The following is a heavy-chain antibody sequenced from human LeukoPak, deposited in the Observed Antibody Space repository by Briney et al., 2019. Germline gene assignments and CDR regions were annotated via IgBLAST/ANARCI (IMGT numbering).Heavy chain of an antibody. CDR3: VQEPIAAAGSDAFDI. V-gene: IGHV4-34*01. CDR2: INHSGST. CDR1: GGSFSGYY. J-gene: IGHJ3*02. D-gene: IGHD6-13*01. Sequence: PSETLSLTCAVYGGSFSGYYWSWIRQPPGKGLEWIGEINHSGSTNYNPSLKSRVTISVDTSKNQFSLKLSSVTAADTAVYYCVQEPIAAAGSDAFDIWGQGTMVTVSS.